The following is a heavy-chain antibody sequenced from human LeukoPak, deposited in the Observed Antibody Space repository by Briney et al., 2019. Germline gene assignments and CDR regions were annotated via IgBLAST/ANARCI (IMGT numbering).Heavy chain of an antibody. V-gene: IGHV3-53*01. CDR3: ARGGDGYNYWFDP. D-gene: IGHD5-24*01. CDR1: GFTVSSNY. J-gene: IGHJ5*02. CDR2: IYSGGST. Sequence: PGGPLRLSCAASGFTVSSNYMSWVRQAPGKGLEWVSVIYSGGSTYYADSVKGRFTISRDNSKNTLYLQMNSLRAEDTAVYYCARGGDGYNYWFDPWGQGTLVTVSS.